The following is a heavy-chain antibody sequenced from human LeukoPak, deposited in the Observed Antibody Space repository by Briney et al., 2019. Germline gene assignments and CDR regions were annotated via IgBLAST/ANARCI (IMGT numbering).Heavy chain of an antibody. J-gene: IGHJ4*02. CDR1: GDFISSGDYY. D-gene: IGHD3-22*01. CDR3: ARDGGSDSSGYHY. CDR2: IYYSGST. Sequence: SQTLSLTCTVSGDFISSGDYYWSWIRQPPGKGLEWIGYIYYSGSTYYNPSLKSRVTISVDTSKNQFSLKLSSVTAADTAVYYCARDGGSDSSGYHYWGQGTLVTVSS. V-gene: IGHV4-30-4*08.